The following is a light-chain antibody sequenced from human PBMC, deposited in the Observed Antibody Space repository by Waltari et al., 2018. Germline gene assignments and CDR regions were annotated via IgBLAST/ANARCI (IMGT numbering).Light chain of an antibody. CDR3: QQYYTIPWT. CDR2: WAS. CDR1: QSVLYTPHTKSF. V-gene: IGKV4-1*01. J-gene: IGKJ1*01. Sequence: DIVMTQSPDSLAVSLGERATVNCKSSQSVLYTPHTKSFLAWFQQKPGQPPKLLIQWASTRESAVPDRFSGSGSGRDFTLTISSLQAEDVAVYYCQQYYTIPWTFGQGTKVEIK.